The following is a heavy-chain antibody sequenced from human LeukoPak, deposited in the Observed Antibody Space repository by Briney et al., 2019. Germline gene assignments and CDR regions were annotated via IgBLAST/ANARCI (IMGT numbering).Heavy chain of an antibody. V-gene: IGHV4-4*02. CDR2: INQSGRT. J-gene: IGHJ4*02. Sequence: SGTLSLTCAVSGGSISRSDWWSWVRQPPGKGLEWIGEINQSGRTNYNPSLKSRVTISLDKSKNRFSLKLSSVTAADTAVYYCARVGPPSNGKQFRYSGWGFDYWGQGTLVTVSS. CDR1: GGSISRSDW. CDR3: ARVGPPSNGKQFRYSGWGFDY. D-gene: IGHD5-12*01.